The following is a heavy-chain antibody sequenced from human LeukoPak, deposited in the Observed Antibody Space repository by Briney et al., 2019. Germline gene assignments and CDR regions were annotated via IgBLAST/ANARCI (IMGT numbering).Heavy chain of an antibody. J-gene: IGHJ4*02. V-gene: IGHV1-69*04. CDR2: IIPILGIA. D-gene: IGHD2-15*01. Sequence: SVKVSCKASGGTFSSYAISWVRQAPGQGLEWMGRIIPILGIANYAQKFQGRVTITADKSTSTAYMELSSLRSEDTAVYYCVRDCSGGSCYDYWGQGTLVTVSS. CDR1: GGTFSSYA. CDR3: VRDCSGGSCYDY.